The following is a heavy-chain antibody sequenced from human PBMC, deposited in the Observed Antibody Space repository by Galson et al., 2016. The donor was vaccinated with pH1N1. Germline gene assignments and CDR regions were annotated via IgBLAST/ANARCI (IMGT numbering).Heavy chain of an antibody. CDR2: IIPAVGGT. CDR3: ARHDYGGCFDP. J-gene: IGHJ5*02. Sequence: SVKVSCKASGGIFSSYAISWVRQAPGQGLEWMGRIIPAVGGTNYAQKFWGRVTMTGDTSTNTAYMELSRLRSDDTAVYYCARHDYGGCFDPWGQGTLVTVSS. V-gene: IGHV1-2*02. D-gene: IGHD4-23*01. CDR1: GGIFSSYA.